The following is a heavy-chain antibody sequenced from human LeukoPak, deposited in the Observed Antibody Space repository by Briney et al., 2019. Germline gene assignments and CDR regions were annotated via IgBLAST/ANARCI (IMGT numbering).Heavy chain of an antibody. D-gene: IGHD2-2*01. Sequence: GGSLRLSCSASGFTFSTYGMHWVRQAPGRGLEFVSAMSNNGGSTSYADSVKGRSTISRDNSKNTLYLQMSSLRAEDTAVYYCVKDTNSGYYYYGMDVWGQGTTVTVSS. CDR1: GFTFSTYG. CDR2: MSNNGGST. CDR3: VKDTNSGYYYYGMDV. J-gene: IGHJ6*02. V-gene: IGHV3-64D*09.